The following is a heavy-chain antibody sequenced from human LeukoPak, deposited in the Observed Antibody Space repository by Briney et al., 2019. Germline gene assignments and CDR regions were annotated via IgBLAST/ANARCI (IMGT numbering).Heavy chain of an antibody. CDR1: GFTFSLYA. J-gene: IGHJ4*02. D-gene: IGHD3-3*01. V-gene: IGHV3-7*03. Sequence: PGGSLRLSCSASGFTFSLYAMHWVRQAPGKGLEWVANIKLDGSEKNYVDSVKGRFTISRDNTKNSLYLQMNSLRAEDTAVFYCARDQYDTWSRRGNFDSWGQGTLVIVSS. CDR3: ARDQYDTWSRRGNFDS. CDR2: IKLDGSEK.